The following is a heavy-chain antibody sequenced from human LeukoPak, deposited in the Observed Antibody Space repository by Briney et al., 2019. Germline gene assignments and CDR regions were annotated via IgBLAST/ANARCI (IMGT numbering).Heavy chain of an antibody. CDR1: EFTFSSYS. D-gene: IGHD2-2*01. Sequence: GGSLRLSCAASEFTFSSYSMNWVRQAPGKGLEWVSSISSSSSYIYYADSVKGRFTISRDNAKNSLYLQMNSLRAEDTAVYYCARDLPLSQNQLLWQWGQGTLVTVSS. CDR2: ISSSSSYI. J-gene: IGHJ4*02. V-gene: IGHV3-21*01. CDR3: ARDLPLSQNQLLWQ.